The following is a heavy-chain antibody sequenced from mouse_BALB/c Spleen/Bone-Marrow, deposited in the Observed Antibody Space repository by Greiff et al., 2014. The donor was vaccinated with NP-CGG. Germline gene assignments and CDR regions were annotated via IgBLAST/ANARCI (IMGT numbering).Heavy chain of an antibody. V-gene: IGHV1S45*01. CDR1: CYTFPNHY. Sequence: VQLKESGAELGRPGASVKISCQAFCYTFPNHYIKWVEQRPGQGLDWIGYINPYNDYTTYNQKFKGKATLTVDKSSSTAYMELSSLTSDDSAVYYCARLGYAWGQGTTLTVSS. J-gene: IGHJ2*01. CDR3: ARLGYA. D-gene: IGHD1-2*01. CDR2: INPYNDYT.